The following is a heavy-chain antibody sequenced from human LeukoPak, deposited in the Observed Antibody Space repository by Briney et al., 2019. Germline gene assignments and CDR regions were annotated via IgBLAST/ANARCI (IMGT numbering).Heavy chain of an antibody. J-gene: IGHJ6*02. CDR2: IYYSGST. V-gene: IGHV4-59*01. CDR3: ARHMVRGVSHYYYNGMYV. D-gene: IGHD3-10*01. CDR1: GGSISSYY. Sequence: SETLSLTCTVSGGSISSYYWSWIRQPPRKGLEWIGYIYYSGSTNYNPSLKSRVTISVDTSKNQFSLKLSSVTAADTAVYYCARHMVRGVSHYYYNGMYVWGQGTTVTVSS.